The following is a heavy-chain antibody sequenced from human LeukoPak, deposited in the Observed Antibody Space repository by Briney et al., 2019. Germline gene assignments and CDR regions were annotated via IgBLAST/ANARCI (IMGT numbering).Heavy chain of an antibody. D-gene: IGHD4-17*01. Sequence: PGGSLRLSCAASEFIFSSYWMSWVRQAPGKGLEWVANIKQDGSEKYYVDSVKGRFTISRDNAKNSLYLQMNSLRAEDTAIYYCARDPRRTVTTPPYFDYWGQGTLVTVSS. J-gene: IGHJ4*02. CDR3: ARDPRRTVTTPPYFDY. V-gene: IGHV3-7*01. CDR2: IKQDGSEK. CDR1: EFIFSSYW.